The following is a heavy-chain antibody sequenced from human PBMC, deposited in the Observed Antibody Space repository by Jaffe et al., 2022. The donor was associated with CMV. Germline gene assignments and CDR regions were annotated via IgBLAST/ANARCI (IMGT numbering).Heavy chain of an antibody. D-gene: IGHD2-15*01. CDR3: ARGYCSGGSCYEPAFVNWFDP. J-gene: IGHJ5*02. CDR2: IIPILGIA. Sequence: QVQLVQSGAEVKKPGSSVKVSCKASGGTFSSYAISWVRQAPGQGLEWMGRIIPILGIANYAQKFQGRVTITADKSTSTAYMELSSLRSEDTAVYYCARGYCSGGSCYEPAFVNWFDPWGQGTLVTVSS. CDR1: GGTFSSYA. V-gene: IGHV1-69*09.